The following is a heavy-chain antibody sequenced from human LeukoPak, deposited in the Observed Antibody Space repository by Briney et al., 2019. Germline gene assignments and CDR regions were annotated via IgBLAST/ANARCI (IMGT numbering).Heavy chain of an antibody. CDR1: GFTFGDYG. V-gene: IGHV3-49*04. Sequence: GGSLRLSCTGSGFTFGDYGMSWVRQAPGKGLEWVAFIRSKLYGGTTEYAASVKGRFTMSRDDSKTIAYLQMNSLKTEDTALYYCTRDVYGSTWYRDYWGQGTLVTVSS. J-gene: IGHJ4*02. D-gene: IGHD6-13*01. CDR2: IRSKLYGGTT. CDR3: TRDVYGSTWYRDY.